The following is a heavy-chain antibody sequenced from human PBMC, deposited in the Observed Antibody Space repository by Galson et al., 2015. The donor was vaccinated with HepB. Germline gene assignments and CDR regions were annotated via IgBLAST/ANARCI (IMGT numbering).Heavy chain of an antibody. CDR1: GFTFSGSA. J-gene: IGHJ4*02. CDR3: RAWYCSSTSCYEFDY. Sequence: SLRLSCAASGFTFSGSAMHWVRQASGKGLEWVGRIRSKANSYATAYAASVKGRFTISRDDSKNTAYLQMNSLKTEDTAVYYCRAWYCSSTSCYEFDYWGQGTLVTVSS. CDR2: IRSKANSYAT. V-gene: IGHV3-73*01. D-gene: IGHD2-2*01.